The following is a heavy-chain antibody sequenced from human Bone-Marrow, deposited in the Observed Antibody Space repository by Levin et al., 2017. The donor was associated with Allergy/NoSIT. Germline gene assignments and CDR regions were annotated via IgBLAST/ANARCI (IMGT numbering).Heavy chain of an antibody. D-gene: IGHD3-22*01. V-gene: IGHV1-18*01. CDR1: GFNFNLYA. J-gene: IGHJ5*02. CDR2: ISGHNGKT. Sequence: ASVKVSCKTSGFNFNLYAIIWVRQAPGQGLEWMGWISGHNGKTDYAQKFQGRVSMTTDTSTSTAYTELRNLRSDDTAMFYCARVFYFDSSGYYDPWGQGTLVTVSS. CDR3: ARVFYFDSSGYYDP.